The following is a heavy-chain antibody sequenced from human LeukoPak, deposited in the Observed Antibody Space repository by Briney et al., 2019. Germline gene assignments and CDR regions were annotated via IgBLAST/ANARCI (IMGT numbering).Heavy chain of an antibody. CDR1: GFTFRNHW. CDR3: ARDQRVTGRPDIDY. Sequence: GGSLRLSCAASGFTFRNHWMHWVRQTPGKGLVWVSRISSDGSSTTYADSVKGRFTTSRDNAKNTLYLQMNNLRAEDTAMYYCARDQRVTGRPDIDYWGQGTLVIVSS. D-gene: IGHD6-6*01. CDR2: ISSDGSST. J-gene: IGHJ4*02. V-gene: IGHV3-74*03.